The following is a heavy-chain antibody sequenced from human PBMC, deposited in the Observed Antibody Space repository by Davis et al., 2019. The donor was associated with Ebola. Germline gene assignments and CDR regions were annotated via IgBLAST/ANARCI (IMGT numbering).Heavy chain of an antibody. J-gene: IGHJ4*02. V-gene: IGHV3-7*03. D-gene: IGHD3-3*01. CDR2: MNSDGTSK. CDR3: ARGFPYDIAHY. CDR1: GFTFSRHW. Sequence: PGGSLRLSCVTSGFTFSRHWMSWVRQAPGKGLEWVANMNSDGTSKDYVDSVKGRFTISRDNARNSLYLEMNSLRAEDTAVYYCARGFPYDIAHYWGQGTLVTVSS.